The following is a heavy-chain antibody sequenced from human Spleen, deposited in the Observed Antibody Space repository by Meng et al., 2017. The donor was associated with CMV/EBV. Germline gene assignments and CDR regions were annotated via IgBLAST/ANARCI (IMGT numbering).Heavy chain of an antibody. Sequence: GGSLRLSCAASGFTFINDWRSWVRQAPGKGLEWVASIKQDGSEKYLVDSVKGRFTISRDNAKNSLYLQMNSLRAEDTAVYYCARLLGYCTSTSCYWYYFDFWGQGTLVTVSS. D-gene: IGHD2-2*01. CDR2: IKQDGSEK. CDR3: ARLLGYCTSTSCYWYYFDF. V-gene: IGHV3-7*01. CDR1: GFTFINDW. J-gene: IGHJ4*02.